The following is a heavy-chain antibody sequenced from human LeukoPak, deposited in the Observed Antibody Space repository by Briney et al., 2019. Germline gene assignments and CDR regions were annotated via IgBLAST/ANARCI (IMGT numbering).Heavy chain of an antibody. Sequence: GGSLRLSCAASGFTFSTSTMNWVRQAPGKGLEWVSSISSSNDYIYYADSVKGRFTISRDNAKNSLYLQMNSLRAEDTAVYYCARDPYGSGSFLDYWGQGTLVTVSS. D-gene: IGHD3-10*01. J-gene: IGHJ4*02. V-gene: IGHV3-21*01. CDR1: GFTFSTST. CDR3: ARDPYGSGSFLDY. CDR2: ISSSNDYI.